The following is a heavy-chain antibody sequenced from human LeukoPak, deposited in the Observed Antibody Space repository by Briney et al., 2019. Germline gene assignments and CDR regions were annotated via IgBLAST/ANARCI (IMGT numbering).Heavy chain of an antibody. J-gene: IGHJ6*03. CDR2: INPNSGGT. D-gene: IGHD2-8*01. CDR1: VYTFTGYY. V-gene: IGHV1-2*02. Sequence: ASVKVSCKASVYTFTGYYMHWVRQAPGQGLEWMGWINPNSGGTNYAQKFQGRVTMTRDTSISTAYMELSRLRSDDTAVYYCARAPVGYCTNGVCYRGYYYYYMDVWGKGTTVTVSS. CDR3: ARAPVGYCTNGVCYRGYYYYYMDV.